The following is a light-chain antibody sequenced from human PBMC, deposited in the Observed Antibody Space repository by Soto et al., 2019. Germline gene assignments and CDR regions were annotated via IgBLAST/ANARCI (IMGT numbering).Light chain of an antibody. Sequence: DIQMTQSPSSLSASVGDRVTVTCRASQTITHYLAWYQQKAGKAPKLLIYAASTLQSGVPSRFSGSGSGTDFTLTINSLQTEDVGTYYCQRYNSALALTFGGGTKVEIK. J-gene: IGKJ4*01. CDR1: QTITHY. CDR2: AAS. CDR3: QRYNSALALT. V-gene: IGKV1-27*01.